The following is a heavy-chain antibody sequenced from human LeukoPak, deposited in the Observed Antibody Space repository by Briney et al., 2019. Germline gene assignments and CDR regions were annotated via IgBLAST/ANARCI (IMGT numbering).Heavy chain of an antibody. CDR3: VRGRGSSWYFDY. CDR1: GFTFSSYG. Sequence: GGSLRLSCAASGFTFSSYGVHWVRQAPGKGLEWVAVISYDGSNQYYAVSVKGRFTISRDNSKNTLYLQMNSLRAEDTAVYYCVRGRGSSWYFDYWGQGTLVTVSS. CDR2: ISYDGSNQ. J-gene: IGHJ4*02. V-gene: IGHV3-30*03. D-gene: IGHD6-13*01.